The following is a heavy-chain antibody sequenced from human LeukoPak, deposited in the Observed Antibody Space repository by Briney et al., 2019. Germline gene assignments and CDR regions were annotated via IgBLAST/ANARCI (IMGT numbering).Heavy chain of an antibody. J-gene: IGHJ4*02. CDR3: ARDKLGSGYASDFDY. CDR2: IYTGGTT. V-gene: IGHV3-66*02. D-gene: IGHD6-19*01. CDR1: GFSVSSNY. Sequence: PGGSLRLFCAASGFSVSSNYMNWVRQAPGKGLEWVSAIYTGGTTYYADSAKGRFTISRDNSKNTLYLQMNNLRAEDSALYFCARDKLGSGYASDFDYWGQGTLVTVSS.